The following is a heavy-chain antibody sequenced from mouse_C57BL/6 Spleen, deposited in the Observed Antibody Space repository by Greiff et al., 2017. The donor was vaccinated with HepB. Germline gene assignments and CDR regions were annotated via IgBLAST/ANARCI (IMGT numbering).Heavy chain of an antibody. J-gene: IGHJ4*01. V-gene: IGHV1-54*01. CDR3: ARRGYYAIDY. CDR2: INPGSGGT. Sequence: QVQLQQSGAELVRPGTSVKVSCKASGYAFTNYLIEWVKQRPGQGLEWIGVINPGSGGTNYNEKFKGKATLTADKSSSTAYMQLSSLTSEDSAVYFCARRGYYAIDYWGQGTSVTVSS. CDR1: GYAFTNYL.